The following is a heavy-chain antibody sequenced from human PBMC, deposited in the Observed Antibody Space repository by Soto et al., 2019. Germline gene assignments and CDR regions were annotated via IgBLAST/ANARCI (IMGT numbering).Heavy chain of an antibody. V-gene: IGHV4-34*01. CDR3: AGRGLWFGDQSYAFDI. Sequence: PSETLSLTCAVYGGSFSGYYWSWIRQPPGKGLEWIGEINHSGSTNYNPSLKSRVTISVDTSKNQFSLKLSSVTAADTAVYYCAGRGLWFGDQSYAFDIWGQGTTVTVSS. CDR2: INHSGST. CDR1: GGSFSGYY. J-gene: IGHJ3*02. D-gene: IGHD3-10*01.